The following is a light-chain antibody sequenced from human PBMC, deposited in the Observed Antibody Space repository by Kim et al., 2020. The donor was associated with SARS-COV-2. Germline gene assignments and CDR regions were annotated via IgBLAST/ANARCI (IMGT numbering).Light chain of an antibody. CDR2: DTS. V-gene: IGLV7-46*01. CDR3: LLSYSGAWV. Sequence: PGETVTLTCGSSTGPVTSSHYPYWFQKRPGQAPRTLISDTSNTHSWTPARFSGSLLGDKAALTLSGAQPEDEADYYCLLSYSGAWVFGGGTQLTVL. J-gene: IGLJ3*02. CDR1: TGPVTSSHY.